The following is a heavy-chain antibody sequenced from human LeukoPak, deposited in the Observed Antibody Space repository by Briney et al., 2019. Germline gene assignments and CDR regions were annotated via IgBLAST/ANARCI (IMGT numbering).Heavy chain of an antibody. Sequence: GRSLRLSCAASGFTFSSYAMHWVRQAPGKGLEWVAVISYDGSNKYYADSVKGRFTISRDNSKNTLYLQMNSLRAEDTAVYYCASDISGSYGDWGQGTLVTVSS. CDR2: ISYDGSNK. J-gene: IGHJ4*02. D-gene: IGHD1-26*01. V-gene: IGHV3-30-3*01. CDR3: ASDISGSYGD. CDR1: GFTFSSYA.